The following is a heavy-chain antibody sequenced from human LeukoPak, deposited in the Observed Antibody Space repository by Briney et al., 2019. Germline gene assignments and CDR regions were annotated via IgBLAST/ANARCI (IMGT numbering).Heavy chain of an antibody. Sequence: ASVKVSCKASRYTFSNYDISWVRQAPGQRLEWLGWISAYSGHTNYTQKVQGRVTMTTDRSTSTAYMELASLRPDDTAIYYCTRGSSSQYFQHWGQGTLVTVSS. V-gene: IGHV1-18*01. CDR2: ISAYSGHT. D-gene: IGHD6-6*01. CDR3: TRGSSSQYFQH. J-gene: IGHJ1*01. CDR1: RYTFSNYD.